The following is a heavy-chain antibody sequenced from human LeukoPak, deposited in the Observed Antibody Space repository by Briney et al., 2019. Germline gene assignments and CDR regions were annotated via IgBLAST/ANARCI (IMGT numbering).Heavy chain of an antibody. CDR1: GFTFSNAW. D-gene: IGHD3-22*01. J-gene: IGHJ4*02. Sequence: GGSLRLSCAASGFTFSNAWMSWVRQAPGEGLEWVGRIKSKTDGGTTDYAAPVKGRFTISRDDSKNTLYLQMNSLKTEDTAVYYCTTIRGYYYDSSGYYVYWGQGTLVTVSS. CDR2: IKSKTDGGTT. V-gene: IGHV3-15*01. CDR3: TTIRGYYYDSSGYYVY.